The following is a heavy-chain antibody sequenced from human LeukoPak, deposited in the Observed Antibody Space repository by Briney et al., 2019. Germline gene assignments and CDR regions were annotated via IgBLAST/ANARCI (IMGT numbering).Heavy chain of an antibody. CDR1: GGSISSGGYY. CDR3: ASNRMITFGGVIVN. J-gene: IGHJ4*02. CDR2: IYYSGST. Sequence: SETLSLTCTVSGGSISSGGYYWSWIRQHPGKGLEWIGYIYYSGSTYYNPSLKSRVTISVDTSKNQFSLKLSSVTAADTAVYYCASNRMITFGGVIVNWGQGTLLTVSS. D-gene: IGHD3-16*02. V-gene: IGHV4-31*03.